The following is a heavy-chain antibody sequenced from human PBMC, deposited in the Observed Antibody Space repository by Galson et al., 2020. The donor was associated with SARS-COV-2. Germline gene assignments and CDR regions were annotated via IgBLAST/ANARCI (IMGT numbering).Heavy chain of an antibody. Sequence: ASVKVSCKASGYTFTGYYMHWVRQAPGQGLEWMGWINPNSGGTNYAQKFQGRVTMTRDTSISTAYMELSRLRSDDTAVYYCARISFYYDRSGYLGFDYWGQGTLVTVSS. CDR1: GYTFTGYY. CDR3: ARISFYYDRSGYLGFDY. D-gene: IGHD3-22*01. CDR2: INPNSGGT. V-gene: IGHV1-2*02. J-gene: IGHJ4*02.